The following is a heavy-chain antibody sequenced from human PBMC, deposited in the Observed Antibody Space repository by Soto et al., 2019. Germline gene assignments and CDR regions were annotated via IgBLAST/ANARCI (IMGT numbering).Heavy chain of an antibody. CDR3: ARALGSGRINYYYGMDV. Sequence: PSETLSLTCAVYGGSFSGYYWSWIRQPPGKGLEWIGEINHSGSTNYNPSLKSRVTISVDTSKNQFSLKLSSVTAADTAVYYCARALGSGRINYYYGMDVWGQGTTVTV. CDR1: GGSFSGYY. V-gene: IGHV4-34*01. D-gene: IGHD3-10*02. CDR2: INHSGST. J-gene: IGHJ6*02.